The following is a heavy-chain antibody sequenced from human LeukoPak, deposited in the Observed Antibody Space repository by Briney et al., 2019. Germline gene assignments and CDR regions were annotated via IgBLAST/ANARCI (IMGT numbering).Heavy chain of an antibody. D-gene: IGHD6-19*01. CDR3: ARQPTGAWQWTFDY. CDR1: GGSFSGYY. J-gene: IGHJ4*02. Sequence: SETLSLTCAVYGGSFSGYYWSWIRQPPGKGLEWIGEINHSGSTNYNPSLKSRVTVSVDTSKNQFSLKLNSVTAADTAVYYCARQPTGAWQWTFDYWGQGTLVTVSS. CDR2: INHSGST. V-gene: IGHV4-34*01.